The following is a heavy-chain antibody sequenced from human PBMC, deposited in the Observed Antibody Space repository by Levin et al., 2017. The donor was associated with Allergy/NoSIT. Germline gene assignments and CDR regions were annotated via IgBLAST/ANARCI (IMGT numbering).Heavy chain of an antibody. V-gene: IGHV3-74*01. Sequence: PGGSLRLSCAASGFTFSSYWMHWVRQAPGKGLMWVSRINSDGSRTSYADSVKGRFTISRDNAKNTLYMQMKSLRAEDTAVYFCASGGFGSATDWGQGTLVTVSS. D-gene: IGHD3-16*01. J-gene: IGHJ4*02. CDR3: ASGGFGSATD. CDR2: INSDGSRT. CDR1: GFTFSSYW.